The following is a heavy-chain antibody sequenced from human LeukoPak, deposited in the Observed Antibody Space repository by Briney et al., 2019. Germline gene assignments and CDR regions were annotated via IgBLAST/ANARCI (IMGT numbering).Heavy chain of an antibody. D-gene: IGHD1-26*01. CDR1: GFTFSNYG. J-gene: IGHJ4*02. Sequence: GGSLRLSCAASGFTFSNYGMHWVRQAPGKGLEWLAVVWYDDAVKNYADSVKGRFTISRDTAKNSLYLQMNSLRAEDTALYYCAKSRGELVGADPFDYWGQGTLVTVSS. CDR2: VWYDDAVK. V-gene: IGHV3-33*03. CDR3: AKSRGELVGADPFDY.